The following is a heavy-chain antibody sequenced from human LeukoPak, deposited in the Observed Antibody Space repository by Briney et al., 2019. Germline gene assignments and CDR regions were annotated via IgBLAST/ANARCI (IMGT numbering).Heavy chain of an antibody. V-gene: IGHV3-7*03. D-gene: IGHD5-18*01. CDR3: AREMDTAMVGWSGCDY. CDR2: IKQDGSEK. Sequence: PGGSLRLSCAASGFTFSSYWMSWVRQAPGKGLEWVANIKQDGSEKYYVDSVKGRFTISRDNAKNSLYLQMNSLRAEDTAVYYCAREMDTAMVGWSGCDYWGQGTLVTVSS. CDR1: GFTFSSYW. J-gene: IGHJ4*02.